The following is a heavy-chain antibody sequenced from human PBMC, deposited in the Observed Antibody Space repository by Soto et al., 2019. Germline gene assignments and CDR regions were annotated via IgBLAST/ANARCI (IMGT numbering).Heavy chain of an antibody. V-gene: IGHV1-69*02. Sequence: QVQLVQSGAEVKKPGSSVKVSCKASGGTFSSYTISWVRQAPGQGLEWMGRIIPILGIANYAQKFQGRVXIXAXXSTSTAYMELSSLRSEDTAVYYCRGYSGYGVAFDIWGQGTMVTVSS. CDR1: GGTFSSYT. D-gene: IGHD5-12*01. CDR3: RGYSGYGVAFDI. J-gene: IGHJ3*02. CDR2: IIPILGIA.